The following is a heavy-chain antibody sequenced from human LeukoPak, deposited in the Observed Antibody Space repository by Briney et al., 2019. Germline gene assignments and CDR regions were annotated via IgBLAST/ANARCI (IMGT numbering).Heavy chain of an antibody. J-gene: IGHJ5*02. Sequence: GGSLRLSCAASGFTFTNYWMHWARQAPGKGLVWVSRINSDGSTTTYADSVKGRFTISRDNAKNTLYLQMNSLRAEDTAVYYCAKGYYFDSSGYYRSWFDPWGQGSLVTVSS. CDR3: AKGYYFDSSGYYRSWFDP. CDR2: INSDGSTT. V-gene: IGHV3-74*01. D-gene: IGHD3-22*01. CDR1: GFTFTNYW.